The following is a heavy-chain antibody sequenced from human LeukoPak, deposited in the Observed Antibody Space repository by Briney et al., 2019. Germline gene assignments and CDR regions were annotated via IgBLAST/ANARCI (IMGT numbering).Heavy chain of an antibody. J-gene: IGHJ4*02. CDR1: GGSISSYY. CDR3: ARAIYYGSGSYYTTFDY. CDR2: IYYSGST. Sequence: AETLSLTCTVSGGSISSYYWSWIRQPPGKGLEWIGYIYYSGSTNYNPSLKSRVTISVDTSKNQFSLKLSSVTAADTAVYYCARAIYYGSGSYYTTFDYWGQGTLGTVSS. D-gene: IGHD3-10*01. V-gene: IGHV4-59*01.